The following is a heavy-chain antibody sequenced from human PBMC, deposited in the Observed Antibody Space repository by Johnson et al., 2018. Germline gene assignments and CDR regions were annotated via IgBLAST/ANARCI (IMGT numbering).Heavy chain of an antibody. CDR2: IIPIFGTA. CDR1: GGTFSSYA. J-gene: IGHJ6*02. Sequence: VQLLETGAEVKKPGSSVKVSCKASGGTFSSYAISWVRQAPGQGLEWMGGIIPIFGTANYAQKFQGRVTITADESTRTAYMERSSLRSEDTAVYYCARVVSTQTYYYYDMDVWGQGTTVPVSS. D-gene: IGHD5/OR15-5a*01. V-gene: IGHV1-69*01. CDR3: ARVVSTQTYYYYDMDV.